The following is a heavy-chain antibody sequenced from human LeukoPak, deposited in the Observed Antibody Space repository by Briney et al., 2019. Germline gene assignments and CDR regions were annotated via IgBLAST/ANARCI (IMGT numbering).Heavy chain of an antibody. CDR2: IGTAGDT. D-gene: IGHD4-17*01. CDR3: AGGTVSSPYYYYYMDV. J-gene: IGHJ6*03. V-gene: IGHV3-13*01. Sequence: PGGSLRLSCAASGFTFSSYDMHWVRQATGKGLEWVSAIGTAGDTYYPGSVKGRFTISRENAKNSLYLQMNSLRAGDTAVYYCAGGTVSSPYYYYYMDVWGKGTTVTVSS. CDR1: GFTFSSYD.